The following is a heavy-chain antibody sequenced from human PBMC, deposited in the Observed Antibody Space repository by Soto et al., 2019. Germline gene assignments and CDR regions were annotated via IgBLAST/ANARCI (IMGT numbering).Heavy chain of an antibody. CDR2: ISYDGSNK. D-gene: IGHD6-6*01. J-gene: IGHJ6*02. V-gene: IGHV3-30-3*01. CDR3: ARAGGSSSWFGFYGMNV. Sequence: QVQLMESGGGVVQPGTSLRLSCATSGFTFNTFAMHWVRQAPGKGLEWVAAISYDGSNKYYADTVKGRFTISINSALFLEMNSLRPEDTAVYYCARAGGSSSWFGFYGMNVWGQGTTVSVSS. CDR1: GFTFNTFA.